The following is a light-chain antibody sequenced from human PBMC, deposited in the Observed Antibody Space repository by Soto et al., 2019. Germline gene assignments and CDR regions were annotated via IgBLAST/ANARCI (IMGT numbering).Light chain of an antibody. CDR2: GAS. V-gene: IGKV3-15*01. Sequence: EIVMTQSPATLSVSPGERATLSCRASESVSSNLAWYQQKRGQAPRLLIYGASTRATGIPARLSGSGSGTEFTLSISSLESEDSAVYYCQQYSKWPLTFGGGTKVEI. CDR1: ESVSSN. CDR3: QQYSKWPLT. J-gene: IGKJ4*01.